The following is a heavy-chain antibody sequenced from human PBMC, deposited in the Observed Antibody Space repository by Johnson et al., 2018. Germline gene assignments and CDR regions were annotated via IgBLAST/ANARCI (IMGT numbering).Heavy chain of an antibody. V-gene: IGHV3-30*03. CDR1: GSFFSGSV. CDR2: MSYDGFSK. D-gene: IGHD2-15*01. J-gene: IGHJ3*02. Sequence: QVQLVESGGGVVQPGSLRLSCAASGSFFSGSVMHWVRQAPGKGLEWVALMSYDGFSKQYGDSVKDRFTISRDDSKNTLYLEMNSLRVEDTALYFCAGEGYSSGHAGILDMCGQGTIVTVSS. CDR3: AGEGYSSGHAGILDM.